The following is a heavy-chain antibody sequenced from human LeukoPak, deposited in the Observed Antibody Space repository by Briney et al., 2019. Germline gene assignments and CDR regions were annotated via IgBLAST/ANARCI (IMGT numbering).Heavy chain of an antibody. J-gene: IGHJ5*02. CDR3: ARGGSESYGHWFDP. CDR1: GGSISSYY. Sequence: PSETLSLTCTVSGGSISSYYWSWIRQPPGKGLEWIGYIYYSGSTNYNPSLKSRVTISVDTSKNQFSLKLSSVTAADTAVHYCARGGSESYGHWFDPWGQGTLVTVSS. CDR2: IYYSGST. D-gene: IGHD1-26*01. V-gene: IGHV4-59*01.